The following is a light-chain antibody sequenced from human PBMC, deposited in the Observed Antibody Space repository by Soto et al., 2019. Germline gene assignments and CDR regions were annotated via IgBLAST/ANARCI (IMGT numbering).Light chain of an antibody. CDR1: QSISSY. Sequence: EIVLTQSPVTLSLSPGERATLSCRASQSISSYLAWYQQKPGQAPRLLIFDASNRATGVPARFSGSGSGTDFTLTISRLEPEDVAVYYCQQYDSSPITFGQGTRLEIK. CDR2: DAS. V-gene: IGKV3-20*01. CDR3: QQYDSSPIT. J-gene: IGKJ5*01.